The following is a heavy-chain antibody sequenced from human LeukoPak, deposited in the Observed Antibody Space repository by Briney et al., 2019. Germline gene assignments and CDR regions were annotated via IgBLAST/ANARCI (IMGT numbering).Heavy chain of an antibody. CDR3: ARDLGVTTFHYYYGLDV. CDR2: IKGDGIST. Sequence: GGSLRLSCAASGFDFSSNWMHWVRHAPGQGLVWVSRIKGDGISTNYADSVKGRFTISRDIAKNTLYLQMNGLRAEGTAIYYCARDLGVTTFHYYYGLDVWGQGTTVTVS. D-gene: IGHD3-16*01. J-gene: IGHJ6*02. CDR1: GFDFSSNW. V-gene: IGHV3-74*01.